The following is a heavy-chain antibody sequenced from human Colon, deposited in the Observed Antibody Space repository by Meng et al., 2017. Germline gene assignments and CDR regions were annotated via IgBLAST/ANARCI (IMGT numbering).Heavy chain of an antibody. D-gene: IGHD6-19*01. J-gene: IGHJ4*02. Sequence: LRGAAPGLVGPSGTVSLPCAVSGGSISSSNYWSWVRQPPGKGLEWMGQIYLSGGPSYNPSLESRVTISVDKSKNQLSLRLTSVTAADTAIYYCARHGGWHFDYWGQGTLVTVSS. CDR3: ARHGGWHFDY. CDR2: IYLSGGP. CDR1: GGSISSSNY. V-gene: IGHV4-4*02.